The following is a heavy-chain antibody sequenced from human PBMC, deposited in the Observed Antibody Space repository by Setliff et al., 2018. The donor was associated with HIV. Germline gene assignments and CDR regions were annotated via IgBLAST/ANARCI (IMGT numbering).Heavy chain of an antibody. V-gene: IGHV1-18*01. Sequence: ASVKVSCKPSGYTFTAYAISWVRQAPGQGLEWMGRIGGDNANIKFAQSFQGRVTMTTDTSTNTAYLELTSLRSDDTAVYYCARYAASGTGWFDPWGQGTQVTVSS. CDR3: ARYAASGTGWFDP. D-gene: IGHD2-8*02. J-gene: IGHJ5*02. CDR2: IGGDNANI. CDR1: GYTFTAYA.